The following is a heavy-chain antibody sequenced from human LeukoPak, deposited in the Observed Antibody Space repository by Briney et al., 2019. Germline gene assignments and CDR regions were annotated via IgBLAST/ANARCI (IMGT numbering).Heavy chain of an antibody. Sequence: GESLKISCKGSGYSFISYWISWVRQMPGKGLERMGTIDPSDSYTNYSPSFQGHVTISTDESISTAYLQWSNLKASDTAIYYCATSMVRGVSKRGAFDIWGQGTRVTISS. V-gene: IGHV5-10-1*01. CDR3: ATSMVRGVSKRGAFDI. D-gene: IGHD3-10*01. CDR2: IDPSDSYT. J-gene: IGHJ3*02. CDR1: GYSFISYW.